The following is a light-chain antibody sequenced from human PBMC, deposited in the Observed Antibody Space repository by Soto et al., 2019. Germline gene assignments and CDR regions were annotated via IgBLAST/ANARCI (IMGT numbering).Light chain of an antibody. CDR2: DAS. J-gene: IGKJ1*01. Sequence: DIQMTQSPSTLSASVGHRVTIACRASQSISSWLACYQQKPGKAPKLLIYDASSLESGVLSRFSGSGSGTEFTLTLSSLQPDDFATYYCQQYNSYWTFGQGTKVDI. CDR1: QSISSW. CDR3: QQYNSYWT. V-gene: IGKV1-5*01.